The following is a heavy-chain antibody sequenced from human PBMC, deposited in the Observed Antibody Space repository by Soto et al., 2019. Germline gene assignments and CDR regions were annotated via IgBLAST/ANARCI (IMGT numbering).Heavy chain of an antibody. CDR1: GFIFSGFG. CDR3: ARDGVPVAAAQRPSNWFDP. D-gene: IGHD1-1*01. V-gene: IGHV3-33*01. J-gene: IGHJ5*02. Sequence: GGSLRLSCAASGFIFSGFGMHWVRQAPGKGLEWVALIWYDGNNRYYADSVKGRFTISRDNPRNTLYLQMNSLRAEDTAVYYCARDGVPVAAAQRPSNWFDPWGQGTLVTVSS. CDR2: IWYDGNNR.